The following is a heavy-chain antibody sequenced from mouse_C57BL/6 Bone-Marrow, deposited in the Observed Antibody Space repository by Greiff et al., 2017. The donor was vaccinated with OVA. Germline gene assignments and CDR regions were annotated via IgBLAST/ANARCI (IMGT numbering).Heavy chain of an antibody. V-gene: IGHV5-4*01. CDR3: AREADYYSNYSFAY. J-gene: IGHJ3*01. Sequence: DVQLVESGGGLVKPGGSLKLSCAASGFTFSSYAMSWVRQTPEKRLEWVATISDGGSYTYYPDNVKGRFTISRDNAKNNLYLQMSHLKSEDTAMYYCAREADYYSNYSFAYWGQGTLVTVSA. CDR1: GFTFSSYA. CDR2: ISDGGSYT. D-gene: IGHD2-5*01.